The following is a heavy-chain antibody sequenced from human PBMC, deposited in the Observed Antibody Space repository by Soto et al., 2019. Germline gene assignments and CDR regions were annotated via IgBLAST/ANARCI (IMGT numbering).Heavy chain of an antibody. D-gene: IGHD6-19*01. J-gene: IGHJ4*02. CDR1: GYSISSGYY. V-gene: IGHV4-38-2*01. Sequence: ETLSLSCSVSGYSISSGYYWCWIRQPPGKGLEWIGSIYHSGSTYYNPSFKSRVTISVDTSKNQFSLKLSSVTAADTAVYYCETATLPRYRSGLIDYWGQGTLVTVYS. CDR3: ETATLPRYRSGLIDY. CDR2: IYHSGST.